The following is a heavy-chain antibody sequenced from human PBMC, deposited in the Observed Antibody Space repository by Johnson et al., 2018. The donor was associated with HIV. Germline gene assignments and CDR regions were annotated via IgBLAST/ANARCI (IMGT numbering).Heavy chain of an antibody. V-gene: IGHV3-20*04. CDR2: INWNGGST. Sequence: VQLVASGGGLVQPGRSLRLSCAPSGFTFDDYGMSWVRQAPGKGLEWVSGINWNGGSTGYADSVKGRFTISRDNAKNSLYLQMNSLRAEDTALYYCARADTAMVRGAFDIWGQGTMVTVSS. D-gene: IGHD5-18*01. CDR3: ARADTAMVRGAFDI. J-gene: IGHJ3*02. CDR1: GFTFDDYG.